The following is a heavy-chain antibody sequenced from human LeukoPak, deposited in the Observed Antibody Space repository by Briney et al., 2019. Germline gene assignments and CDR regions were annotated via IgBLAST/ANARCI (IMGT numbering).Heavy chain of an antibody. CDR1: GGSFSGYY. V-gene: IGHV4-34*01. D-gene: IGHD6-6*01. Sequence: KPSETLSLTCAVYGGSFSGYYWSWIRQPPGKGLEWIGEINHSGSTNYNPPLKSRVTISVDTSKNQFSLKLSSVTAADTAVYYCARQEGYSSSSVTFNWFDPWGQGTLVTVSS. J-gene: IGHJ5*02. CDR3: ARQEGYSSSSVTFNWFDP. CDR2: INHSGST.